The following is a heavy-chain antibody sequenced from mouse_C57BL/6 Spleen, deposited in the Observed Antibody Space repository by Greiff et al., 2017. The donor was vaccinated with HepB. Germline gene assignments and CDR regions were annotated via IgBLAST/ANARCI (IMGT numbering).Heavy chain of an antibody. CDR1: GYTFTSYW. CDR2: IHPNSGST. V-gene: IGHV1-64*01. J-gene: IGHJ3*01. CDR3: ARDGWDYDGWFAY. Sequence: QVQLQHPGAELVKPGASVKLSCKASGYTFTSYWMHWVKQRPGQGLEWIGMIHPNSGSTNYNEKFKSKATLTVDKSSSTAYMQLSSLTSEDSAVYYCARDGWDYDGWFAYWGQGTLVTVSA. D-gene: IGHD2-4*01.